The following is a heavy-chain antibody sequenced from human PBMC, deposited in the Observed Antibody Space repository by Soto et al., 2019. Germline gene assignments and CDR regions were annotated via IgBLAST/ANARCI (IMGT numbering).Heavy chain of an antibody. J-gene: IGHJ6*02. CDR2: ITSICSYT. CDR3: ARELDGIDV. CDR1: GLTFSDYY. V-gene: IGHV3-11*05. Sequence: GGSLRLSCAASGLTFSDYYMSWIRQAPGKGLEWVSYITSICSYTKYADSVQGRFTISRDNAKNSLYLQMNILRAEDTAVYYCARELDGIDVWGQGTTVTVSS.